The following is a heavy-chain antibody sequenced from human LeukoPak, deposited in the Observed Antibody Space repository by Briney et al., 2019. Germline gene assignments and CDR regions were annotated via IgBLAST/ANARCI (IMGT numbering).Heavy chain of an antibody. J-gene: IGHJ4*02. CDR1: IFTLSGDH. CDR3: ATSRGSWPDYFDY. D-gene: IGHD6-13*01. Sequence: GGPLRLFCAACIFTLSGDHMKGLRQATGEARDWVLYISTSGSTIYYADSVKGRFTISRDNAKNSLYLQMNSLRAEDTAVYYCATSRGSWPDYFDYWGQGTLVTVSS. V-gene: IGHV3-11*04. CDR2: ISTSGSTI.